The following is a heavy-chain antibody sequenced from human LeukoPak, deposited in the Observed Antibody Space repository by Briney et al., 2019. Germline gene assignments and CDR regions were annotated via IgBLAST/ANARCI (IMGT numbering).Heavy chain of an antibody. J-gene: IGHJ4*02. V-gene: IGHV3-49*04. CDR3: TRGGASGRYYLDY. CDR1: GFTFGDYA. CDR2: IKNKAYGGTT. Sequence: GGPVRLSCTASGFTFGDYAVSWVRRAPGKGLEWVTFIKNKAYGGTTEYAASVKGRFTISRDDSKSTAYLQMNSLETEDTAVYYCTRGGASGRYYLDYWGQGTRVPLFS. D-gene: IGHD1-26*01.